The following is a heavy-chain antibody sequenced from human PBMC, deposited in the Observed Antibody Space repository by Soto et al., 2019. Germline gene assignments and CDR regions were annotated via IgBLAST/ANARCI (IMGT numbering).Heavy chain of an antibody. V-gene: IGHV1-69*13. CDR3: ARARIVVVVAATHGHYYYGMDV. J-gene: IGHJ6*02. CDR2: IIPIFGTA. Sequence: SVKVSCKASGGTFSSYAISWVRQAPGQGLEWMGGIIPIFGTANYAQKFQGRVTITADESTSTAYMELSSLRSEDTAVYYCARARIVVVVAATHGHYYYGMDVWGQGTTVTVSS. D-gene: IGHD2-15*01. CDR1: GGTFSSYA.